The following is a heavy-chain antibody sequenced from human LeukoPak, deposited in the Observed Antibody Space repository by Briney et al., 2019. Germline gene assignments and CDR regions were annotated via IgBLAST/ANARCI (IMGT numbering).Heavy chain of an antibody. CDR1: GYTFTGYY. V-gene: IGHV1-2*02. J-gene: IGHJ4*02. D-gene: IGHD6-13*01. Sequence: ASVKVSCKASGYTFTGYYMHWVRQAPGQGLEWMGWINPNSGGTNYAQKFQGRVTMTRDTSISTAYMELSRLRSDDTAVYYCARTTGDSSSAPLDYWGQGTLVTVSS. CDR2: INPNSGGT. CDR3: ARTTGDSSSAPLDY.